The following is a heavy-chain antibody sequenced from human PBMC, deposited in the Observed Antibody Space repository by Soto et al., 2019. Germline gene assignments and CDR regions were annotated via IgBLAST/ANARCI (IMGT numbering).Heavy chain of an antibody. J-gene: IGHJ3*02. CDR2: IYYSGST. CDR3: ARVVVAWSYTFDI. CDR1: GGSISSGGYY. D-gene: IGHD2-15*01. Sequence: SETLSLTCTVSGGSISSGGYYWSWIRQHPGKGLEWIGYIYYSGSTYYNPSLKSRVTISVDTSKNQFSLKLSSVTAADTAVYHCARVVVAWSYTFDIWGQGTMVTVSS. V-gene: IGHV4-31*03.